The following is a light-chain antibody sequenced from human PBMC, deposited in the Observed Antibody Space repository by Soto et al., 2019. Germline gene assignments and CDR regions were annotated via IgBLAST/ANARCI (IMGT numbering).Light chain of an antibody. CDR2: AAS. CDR3: QQYNT. CDR1: QGISSS. Sequence: IQLTQSPSSLSASVRDRVTITCRASQGISSSLAWFQQKPGKAPKLLLYAASTLQSGVPSRFSGGGSGTDFTLTISSLQPEDFATYYCQQYNTFGQGTKVEIK. J-gene: IGKJ1*01. V-gene: IGKV1-9*01.